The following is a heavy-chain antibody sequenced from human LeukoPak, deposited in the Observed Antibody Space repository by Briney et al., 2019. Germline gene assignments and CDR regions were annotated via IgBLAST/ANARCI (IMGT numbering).Heavy chain of an antibody. CDR2: ISGSGGTT. J-gene: IGHJ4*02. Sequence: PGGSLRLSCAASGFTFSTYAIGWVRQAPGKGLEWVSTISGSGGTTYYRDSVKGRFTISRDNSKNTLYLQMNSLRAEDTAVYYCAEHRGSGSSYLYSFDYWGQGTLVTVSS. V-gene: IGHV3-23*01. D-gene: IGHD3-10*01. CDR1: GFTFSTYA. CDR3: AEHRGSGSSYLYSFDY.